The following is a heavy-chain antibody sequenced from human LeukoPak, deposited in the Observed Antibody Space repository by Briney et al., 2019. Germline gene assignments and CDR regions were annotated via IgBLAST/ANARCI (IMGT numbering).Heavy chain of an antibody. CDR3: ARVGGNYYDSSGYSQFDY. D-gene: IGHD3-22*01. V-gene: IGHV4-30-4*08. Sequence: PSQTLSLTCTVSGGSISSGDYYWSWIRQPPGKGLEWIGYICYSGSTYYNPSLKSRVTISVDTTKNQFSLKLSSVTAADTAVYYCARVGGNYYDSSGYSQFDYWGQGTLVTVSS. J-gene: IGHJ4*02. CDR2: ICYSGST. CDR1: GGSISSGDYY.